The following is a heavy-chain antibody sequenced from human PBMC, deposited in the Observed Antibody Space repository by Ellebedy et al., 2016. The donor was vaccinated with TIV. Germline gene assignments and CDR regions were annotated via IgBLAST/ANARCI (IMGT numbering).Heavy chain of an antibody. V-gene: IGHV4-39*07. CDR3: ARARAGPQQLVRGNWFDP. CDR2: IYYSGST. J-gene: IGHJ5*02. CDR1: GGSISSSSYY. D-gene: IGHD6-13*01. Sequence: SETLSLTCTVSGGSISSSSYYWGWIRQPPGKGLEWIGSIYYSGSTYYNPSLKSRVTIAVDTSKNQFSLRLSSVTTADTAVYYCARARAGPQQLVRGNWFDPWGQGTLVTVSS.